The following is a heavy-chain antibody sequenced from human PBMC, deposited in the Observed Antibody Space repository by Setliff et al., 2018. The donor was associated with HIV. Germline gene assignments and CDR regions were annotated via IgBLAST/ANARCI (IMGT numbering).Heavy chain of an antibody. CDR3: ARDMTNYYDSSGSFGWFAP. CDR1: GGSISGSSYY. Sequence: LSLTCSVSGGSISGSSYYWGWIRQPPGKGLEWIGSVYHSGSTYYNPSLKSRVTISVDKSKNQFSVRLRSVTAADTAVYYCARDMTNYYDSSGSFGWFAPWGQGTPVTVSS. V-gene: IGHV4-39*07. J-gene: IGHJ5*02. CDR2: VYHSGST. D-gene: IGHD3-22*01.